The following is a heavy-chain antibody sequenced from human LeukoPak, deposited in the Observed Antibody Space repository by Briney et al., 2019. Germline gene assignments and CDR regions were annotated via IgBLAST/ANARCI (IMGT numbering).Heavy chain of an antibody. Sequence: ASVKVSCKASGYTFTSYGISWVRQAPGQGLEWLGWISAYNGNIDYAQKLQGRVTLTTDTSTSTAYMEVRSLRSDDTAVYYCASMSGYYPSYYFDYWRQGTLVTVSS. J-gene: IGHJ4*02. D-gene: IGHD3-3*01. CDR2: ISAYNGNI. CDR1: GYTFTSYG. CDR3: ASMSGYYPSYYFDY. V-gene: IGHV1-18*01.